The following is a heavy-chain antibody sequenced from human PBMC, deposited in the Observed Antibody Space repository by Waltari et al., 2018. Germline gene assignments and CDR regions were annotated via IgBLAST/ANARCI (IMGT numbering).Heavy chain of an antibody. D-gene: IGHD1-1*01. CDR1: GFNFNDYG. Sequence: QVHLVESGGGVVQPGKSLTLSCADSGFNFNDYGIHWVRQAPGKGLEWVAVISYDESNKVYGDSVRGRFTISRDKSNNRVDLQMNSLQIEDTAVYFCARDRHGLGLLDLQYWGRGTQVAVSA. J-gene: IGHJ4*02. V-gene: IGHV3-30*03. CDR2: ISYDESNK. CDR3: ARDRHGLGLLDLQY.